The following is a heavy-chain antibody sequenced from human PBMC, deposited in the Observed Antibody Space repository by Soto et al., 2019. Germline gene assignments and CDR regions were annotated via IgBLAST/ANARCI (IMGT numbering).Heavy chain of an antibody. D-gene: IGHD4-4*01. V-gene: IGHV1-18*01. J-gene: IGHJ5*02. CDR2: ISAYNGNT. Sequence: GASVKVSCKASGYTFTSYGISWVRQAPGQGLEWMGWISAYNGNTNYAQKLQGRVTMTTDTSTSTAYMELRSLRSDDTAVYYCARDVPIDYSNYDFWFDPWGQGTLVTVSS. CDR1: GYTFTSYG. CDR3: ARDVPIDYSNYDFWFDP.